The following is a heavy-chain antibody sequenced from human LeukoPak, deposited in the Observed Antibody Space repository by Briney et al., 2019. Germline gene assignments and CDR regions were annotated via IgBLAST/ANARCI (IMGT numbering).Heavy chain of an antibody. D-gene: IGHD6-6*01. Sequence: ASVKVSCKASGGTFSSYAISWVRQAPGQGLEWMGRIIPILGIANYAQKFQGRVTITADKSTSAAYMELSSLRSEDTAVYYCARGRSSSSILEYWGLGTLDTVSS. CDR3: ARGRSSSSILEY. CDR1: GGTFSSYA. V-gene: IGHV1-69*04. J-gene: IGHJ4*02. CDR2: IIPILGIA.